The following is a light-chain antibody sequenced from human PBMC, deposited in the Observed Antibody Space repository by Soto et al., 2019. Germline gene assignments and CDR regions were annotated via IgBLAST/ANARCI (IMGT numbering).Light chain of an antibody. CDR3: QQYNNWPPWT. Sequence: EIVFTHSPCTLSXXXXEXAXRXFMASQSVSSSYIAWYQQKPGQAPRLLIYGASSRATGIPDRFSGSGSGTDFTLTISSLQSEDFAVYYCQQYNNWPPWTFGQGTKVDI. CDR1: QSVSSSY. CDR2: GAS. J-gene: IGKJ1*01. V-gene: IGKV3-20*01.